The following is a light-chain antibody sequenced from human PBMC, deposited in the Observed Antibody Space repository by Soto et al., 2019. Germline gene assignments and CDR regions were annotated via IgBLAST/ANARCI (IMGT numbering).Light chain of an antibody. V-gene: IGLV2-8*01. CDR1: SSDVGGYNY. CDR3: SSYAGSNNVV. Sequence: QSALTQPPSASGSPGQSVTISCTGTSSDVGGYNYVSWYQQLPGKAPKLMIYEVSKRPSGVPDRFSGSKSGNTASLTVSGLQAEDEADYYRSSYAGSNNVVFGGGTKLTVL. J-gene: IGLJ2*01. CDR2: EVS.